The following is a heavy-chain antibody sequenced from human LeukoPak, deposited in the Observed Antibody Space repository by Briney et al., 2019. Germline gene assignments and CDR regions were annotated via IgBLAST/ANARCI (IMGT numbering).Heavy chain of an antibody. V-gene: IGHV3-48*04. CDR1: GFTFSSYG. Sequence: ETGGSLRLSCAASGFTFSSYGMHWVRQAPGKGLEWVSYISSGGSTIYYADSVKGRFTISRDNAKNSLYLQMNSLRAEDTAVYYCAELGITMIGGVWGKGTTVTISS. CDR2: ISSGGSTI. CDR3: AELGITMIGGV. D-gene: IGHD3-10*02. J-gene: IGHJ6*04.